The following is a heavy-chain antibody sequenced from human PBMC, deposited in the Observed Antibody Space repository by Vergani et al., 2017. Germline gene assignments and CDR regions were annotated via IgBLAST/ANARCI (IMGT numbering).Heavy chain of an antibody. CDR2: IYPGDSDT. CDR3: ARHEQGGDQRGYFDY. D-gene: IGHD4-17*01. J-gene: IGHJ4*02. Sequence: EVPLVQSGAEVKKPGESLKISCKGSGYIFTIYWIGWVRQMPGKGLEWMWIIYPGDSDTRYSPSFQGQVPISADKSISTAYLQWSSLKASDTGMFYCARHEQGGDQRGYFDYWGQGTMVTVSS. V-gene: IGHV5-51*01. CDR1: GYIFTIYW.